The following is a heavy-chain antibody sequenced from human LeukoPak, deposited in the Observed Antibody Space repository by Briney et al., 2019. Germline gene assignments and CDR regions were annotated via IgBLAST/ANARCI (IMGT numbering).Heavy chain of an antibody. V-gene: IGHV4-38-2*02. CDR3: ARAYSRSGRNLNEVLNWFDP. D-gene: IGHD3-3*01. CDR2: ISQGGST. CDR1: GYSISSGYE. Sequence: SETLSLTCSVSGYSISSGYEWGWIRQPPGKRLEWIGSISQGGSTYDNPSLKSRVTLSVDTARNQFSLKLTPATAADTAVYYCARAYSRSGRNLNEVLNWFDPWGQGTLVTVSS. J-gene: IGHJ5*02.